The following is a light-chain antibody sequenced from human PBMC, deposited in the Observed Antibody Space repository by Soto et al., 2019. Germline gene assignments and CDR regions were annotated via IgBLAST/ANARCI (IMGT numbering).Light chain of an antibody. CDR1: QSVLYSSNNKNY. J-gene: IGKJ4*01. CDR3: QQYYSTPLT. V-gene: IGKV4-1*01. Sequence: DLVLTQSPDSLAVSLGERATINCMSSQSVLYSSNNKNYLAWYQQKPGQPPKLLIYWASTRESGVPDRFSGSGSGTDFTLTISSVQAEDVAVYYCQQYYSTPLTFGGGTKV. CDR2: WAS.